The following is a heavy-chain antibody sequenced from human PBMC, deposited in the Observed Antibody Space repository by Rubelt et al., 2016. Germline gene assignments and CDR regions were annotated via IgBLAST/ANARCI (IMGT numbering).Heavy chain of an antibody. J-gene: IGHJ6*02. V-gene: IGHV4-34*01. Sequence: QVQLQQWGARLLKPSETLSLTCAVYGGSFSGYSWSWIRQPPGQGLEWIGEVTDTGTTNYNPSLRRRVSISVDTSKSQFSLKLSSVNAADTAVYYCARPLGFNYYNGMDVWGQGTTVTVSS. CDR1: GGSFSGYS. CDR2: VTDTGTT. CDR3: ARPLGFNYYNGMDV.